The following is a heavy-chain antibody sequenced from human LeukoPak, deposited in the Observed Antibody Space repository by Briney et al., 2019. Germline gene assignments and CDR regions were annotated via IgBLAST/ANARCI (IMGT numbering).Heavy chain of an antibody. V-gene: IGHV1-69*04. Sequence: SVKVSCKASGGTFSSYAISWVRQAPGQGLEWMGRIIPILGIANYAQKFQGRVTITADKSTSTAYMELSSLRSEDTAVYYCARDQSAGYQLLYNWFNPWGQGTLVTVSS. J-gene: IGHJ5*02. CDR1: GGTFSSYA. CDR3: ARDQSAGYQLLYNWFNP. CDR2: IIPILGIA. D-gene: IGHD2-2*01.